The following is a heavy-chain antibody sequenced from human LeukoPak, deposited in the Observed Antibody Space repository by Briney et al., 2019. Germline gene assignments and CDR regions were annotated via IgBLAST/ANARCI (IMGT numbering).Heavy chain of an antibody. Sequence: GGSLRLSCAASGFTFSSYSMNWVRQAPGKGLEWVSYISSSSSTIYYADSVKGRFTISRDNAKNSLYLQMDSLRAEDTAVYYCATKAAPSQANPFDYWGQGTLVTVSS. V-gene: IGHV3-48*04. J-gene: IGHJ4*02. CDR3: ATKAAPSQANPFDY. D-gene: IGHD6-25*01. CDR1: GFTFSSYS. CDR2: ISSSSSTI.